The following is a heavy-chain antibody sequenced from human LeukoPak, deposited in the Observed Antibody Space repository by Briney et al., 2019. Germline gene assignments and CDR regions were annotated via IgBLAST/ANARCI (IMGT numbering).Heavy chain of an antibody. CDR2: IYYSGST. CDR1: GGSISSGDYY. D-gene: IGHD2-15*01. J-gene: IGHJ5*02. CDR3: ARDHIVVVVAAGWFDP. V-gene: IGHV4-30-4*01. Sequence: SETLSLTCTVSGGSISSGDYYWSWIRQPPGKGLEWIGYIYYSGSTYYNPSLKSRVTISVDTSKNQFSLKLSSVTAADTAVYYCARDHIVVVVAAGWFDPWGQGTLVTVSS.